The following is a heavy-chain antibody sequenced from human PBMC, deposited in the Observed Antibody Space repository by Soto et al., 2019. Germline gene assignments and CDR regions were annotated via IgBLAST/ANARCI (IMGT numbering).Heavy chain of an antibody. Sequence: QITLKESGPTLVEPTQTLTLTCTFSGFSLITTGSGVAWIRQPPGKALEWLALIYWDDDKRYSPSLKSRLTITKDTSKNRVVLTTTNMDPVDRGTYFCVHIMTEVTTFGMDVWGQGTAVTVSS. J-gene: IGHJ6*02. CDR1: GFSLITTGSG. D-gene: IGHD4-17*01. CDR3: VHIMTEVTTFGMDV. V-gene: IGHV2-5*02. CDR2: IYWDDDK.